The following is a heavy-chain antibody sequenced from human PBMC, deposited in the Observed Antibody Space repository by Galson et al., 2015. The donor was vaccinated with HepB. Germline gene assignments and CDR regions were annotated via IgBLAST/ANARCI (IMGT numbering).Heavy chain of an antibody. V-gene: IGHV1-18*04. D-gene: IGHD6-13*01. Sequence: SVKVSCKASGYTFTNHYINWVRQAPGQGLEWMGWISAYNGGTNYAQNLQGRVTMTTDTSTSTAYMELRSLRSDDTAVYFCARDIAAAGVVFDSWGQGTLVTVSS. CDR1: GYTFTNHY. J-gene: IGHJ4*02. CDR3: ARDIAAAGVVFDS. CDR2: ISAYNGGT.